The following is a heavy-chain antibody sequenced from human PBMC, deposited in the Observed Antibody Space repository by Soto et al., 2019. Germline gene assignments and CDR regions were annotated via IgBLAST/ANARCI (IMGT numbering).Heavy chain of an antibody. CDR2: IVPMFGTP. Sequence: QVQLLQSGAEVKKPGSSVTVSCKASGGTFSSNSIGWVRQAPGQGLEWMGGIVPMFGTPKTAQKFQGRVTITADGSTRTAYMELSSLRSDDTAVYYCARLEQQLVDYWYFDIWGRGTLVTVSS. CDR3: ARLEQQLVDYWYFDI. CDR1: GGTFSSNS. J-gene: IGHJ2*01. D-gene: IGHD6-13*01. V-gene: IGHV1-69*12.